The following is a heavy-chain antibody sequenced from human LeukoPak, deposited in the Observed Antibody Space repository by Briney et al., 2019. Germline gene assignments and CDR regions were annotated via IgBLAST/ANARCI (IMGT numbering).Heavy chain of an antibody. CDR2: IIPIFGTV. CDR1: GGTFSSYA. CDR3: ARMDLGATAFDY. J-gene: IGHJ4*02. V-gene: IGHV1-69*05. Sequence: AASVKVSCKASGGTFSSYAISWVRQAPGQGLEWMGGIIPIFGTVNYAQKFQGRVTITTDESTSTAYMELSSLRSEDTAVYYCARMDLGATAFDYWGQGTLVTVSS. D-gene: IGHD1-26*01.